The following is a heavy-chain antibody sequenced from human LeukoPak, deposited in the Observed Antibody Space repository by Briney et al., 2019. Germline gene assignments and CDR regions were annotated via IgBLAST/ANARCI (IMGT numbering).Heavy chain of an antibody. D-gene: IGHD6-13*01. CDR3: ARDRRIAAADPDAFDI. CDR1: GYAFTSYG. Sequence: ASVKVSCKASGYAFTSYGISWVRQAPGQGPEWMGWISAYNGNTNYAQKLQGRVTMTTDTSTSTAYMELRSLRSDDTAVYYCARDRRIAAADPDAFDIWGQGTMVTVSS. J-gene: IGHJ3*02. CDR2: ISAYNGNT. V-gene: IGHV1-18*01.